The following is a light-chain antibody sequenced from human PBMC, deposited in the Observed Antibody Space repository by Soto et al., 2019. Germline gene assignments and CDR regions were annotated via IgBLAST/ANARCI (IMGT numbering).Light chain of an antibody. Sequence: EIVLTQSPGTLSLSPGDRATLSCRASQSVSSSYLAWYQQKPGQAPRLLIFGASSRATGVPDRFSGSGSATDFTLTISRLEPEDFAFYYCQQFGSSPMFTFGQGNKLEI. CDR2: GAS. CDR1: QSVSSSY. CDR3: QQFGSSPMFT. V-gene: IGKV3-20*01. J-gene: IGKJ2*01.